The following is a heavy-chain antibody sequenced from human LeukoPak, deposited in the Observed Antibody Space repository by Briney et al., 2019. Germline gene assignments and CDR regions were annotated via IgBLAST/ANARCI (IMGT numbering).Heavy chain of an antibody. CDR2: IIPIFGTA. CDR1: GGTFSSYA. V-gene: IGHV1-69*06. D-gene: IGHD3-22*01. J-gene: IGHJ3*02. Sequence: SVKVSCKASGGTFSSYAISWVRQAPGQGLEWMGGIIPIFGTANYAQKFQGRVTITADKSTSTAYMELRSLRSDDTAVYYCARERDSSGYYPDAFDIWGQGTMVTVSS. CDR3: ARERDSSGYYPDAFDI.